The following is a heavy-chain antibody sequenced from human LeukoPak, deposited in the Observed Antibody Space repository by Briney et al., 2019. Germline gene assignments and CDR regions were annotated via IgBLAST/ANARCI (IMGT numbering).Heavy chain of an antibody. V-gene: IGHV3-23*01. Sequence: GGSLRLSCTASGLSLNNYAMSWVRQVPGKGLEWVSASSSSDDGKWYAESVRGRFTISRDTSKNTVYLQMNSLRVEDAGVYYCAKAPVTSCRGAFCYPFDYWGHGTLVAVSS. CDR2: SSSSDDGK. D-gene: IGHD2-21*01. CDR3: AKAPVTSCRGAFCYPFDY. J-gene: IGHJ4*01. CDR1: GLSLNNYA.